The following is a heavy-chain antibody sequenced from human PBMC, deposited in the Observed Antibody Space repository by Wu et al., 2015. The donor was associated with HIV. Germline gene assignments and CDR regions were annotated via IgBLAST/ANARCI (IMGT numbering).Heavy chain of an antibody. Sequence: QVQLVQSGAEVKKPGASMKVSCKASGYTFTGNYMHWVRQAPGQGLEWMGWINPNTGGTEYAQKFQGRVTMTRDTSISTAYMELSRLRSDDTAVYYCARGGEESIAAAGTRAVHDYWGQGTLVTVSS. J-gene: IGHJ4*02. D-gene: IGHD6-13*01. V-gene: IGHV1-2*02. CDR1: GYTFTGNY. CDR2: INPNTGGT. CDR3: ARGGEESIAAAGTRAVHDY.